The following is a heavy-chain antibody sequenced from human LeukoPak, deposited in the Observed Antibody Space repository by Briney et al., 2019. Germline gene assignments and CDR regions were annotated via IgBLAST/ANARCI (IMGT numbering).Heavy chain of an antibody. CDR1: GGSLSGYY. D-gene: IGHD3-22*01. V-gene: IGHV4-34*01. CDR3: ARGNSYYDSSDYFPWESFQH. CDR2: IYHSGST. Sequence: SETLSLTCAVSGGSLSGYYWSWLRQPPGKGGEWLGEIYHSGSTHYNPSLKSRVTISVDTSKNQFSLNLSSVTAADTAVYYCARGNSYYDSSDYFPWESFQHWGEGTLVTVSS. J-gene: IGHJ1*01.